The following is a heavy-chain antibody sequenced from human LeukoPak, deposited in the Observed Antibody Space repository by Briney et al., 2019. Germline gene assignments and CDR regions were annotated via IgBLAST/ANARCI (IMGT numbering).Heavy chain of an antibody. Sequence: PGGSLRLSCAASGFTFSSYAMSWVRQAPGKGLEWVSAISGSGGSTYYADSVKGRFTISRDNSKNTLYLQMNSLRAEDTAVYYCAKDPSRWLVTNYLDYWGQGTLVTVSS. V-gene: IGHV3-23*01. CDR2: ISGSGGST. CDR3: AKDPSRWLVTNYLDY. J-gene: IGHJ4*02. CDR1: GFTFSSYA. D-gene: IGHD6-19*01.